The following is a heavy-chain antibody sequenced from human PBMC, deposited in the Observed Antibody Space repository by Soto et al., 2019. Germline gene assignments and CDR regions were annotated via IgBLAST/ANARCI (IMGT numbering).Heavy chain of an antibody. D-gene: IGHD2-21*02. CDR1: GLSLRTTGVG. V-gene: IGHV2-5*02. J-gene: IGHJ6*02. Sequence: QVTLKESGPTLVKPTQTLTLTCTVSGLSLRTTGVGVGWVRQPPGKALEWLALLYWDDEQRYSPSLRSRLTIAKDISEKQVVITMTNMDTVDTATYYCVQSRCGGDCLEIYSSHAYNGLDVWGQGTTVTVSS. CDR2: LYWDDEQ. CDR3: VQSRCGGDCLEIYSSHAYNGLDV.